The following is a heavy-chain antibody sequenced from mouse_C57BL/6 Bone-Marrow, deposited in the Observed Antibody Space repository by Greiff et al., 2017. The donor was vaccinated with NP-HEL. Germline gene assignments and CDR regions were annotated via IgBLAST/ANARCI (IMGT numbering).Heavy chain of an antibody. CDR1: GYTFTSYW. Sequence: QVQLQQPGTELVKPGASVKLSCKASGYTFTSYWMHWVKQRPGQGLEWIGNINPSNGGTNYNEKFKSKATLTVDQSSSTAYMQLSSRTSEDSAVYYCASPGAYYSKKGLAYWGQGTLVTVSA. CDR3: ASPGAYYSKKGLAY. D-gene: IGHD2-5*01. V-gene: IGHV1-53*01. CDR2: INPSNGGT. J-gene: IGHJ3*01.